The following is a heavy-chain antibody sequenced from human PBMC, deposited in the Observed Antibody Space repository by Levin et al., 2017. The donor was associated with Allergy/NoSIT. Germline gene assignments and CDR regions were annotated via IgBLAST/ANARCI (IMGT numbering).Heavy chain of an antibody. V-gene: IGHV5-51*01. CDR3: AIRGAAGDSFGYYFDY. CDR2: IYPGDSDS. Sequence: GESLKISCKGSGFSFPSYWIAWVRQMPGKGLEWMGIIYPGDSDSRYSPSFQGQVTISADKSISTAYLQWSSLKASDTAMYYCAIRGAAGDSFGYYFDYWGQGTLVTVSS. J-gene: IGHJ4*02. CDR1: GFSFPSYW. D-gene: IGHD2-21*02.